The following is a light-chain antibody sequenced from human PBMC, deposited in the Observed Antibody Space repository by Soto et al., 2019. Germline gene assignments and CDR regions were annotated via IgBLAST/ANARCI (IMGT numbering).Light chain of an antibody. Sequence: EIVLTQSPVTLSLSPGERATLSCRASQSVSSYLAWYQHKPGQAPRLLIYDASNRATGIPARFSGSGSGTDFTLTISSLEPEDFAVYYCQQRTNWPITFGQGTRLEIK. V-gene: IGKV3-11*01. CDR1: QSVSSY. CDR2: DAS. CDR3: QQRTNWPIT. J-gene: IGKJ5*01.